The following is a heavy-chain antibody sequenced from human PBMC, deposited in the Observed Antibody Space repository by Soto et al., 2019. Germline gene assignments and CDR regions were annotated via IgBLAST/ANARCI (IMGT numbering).Heavy chain of an antibody. CDR1: GFTFSSYS. V-gene: IGHV3-21*01. D-gene: IGHD3-16*02. CDR2: ISSSSSHI. J-gene: IGHJ3*02. CDR3: ARDTVITFGGVIVPEDAFDI. Sequence: GGSLRLSCAASGFTFSSYSMKWVRQAPGKGLEWVSSISSSSSHIYYADSVKGRFTISRDNAKNSLYLQMNSLRAEDTAVYYCARDTVITFGGVIVPEDAFDIWGQGTMVTVSS.